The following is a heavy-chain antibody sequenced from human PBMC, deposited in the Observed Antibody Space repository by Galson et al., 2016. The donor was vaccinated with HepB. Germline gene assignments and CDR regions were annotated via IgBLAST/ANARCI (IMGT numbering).Heavy chain of an antibody. V-gene: IGHV4-59*12. CDR1: GGSINSDY. CDR3: ARDQGATVPGYYYYGMDV. J-gene: IGHJ6*02. CDR2: VFYSGST. D-gene: IGHD4-17*01. Sequence: SETLSLTCTVTGGSINSDYWSWIRRPPGRGLEWIGHVFYSGSTDYNPSLESRVTISVDTSKNQFSLKLSSVTAADTAVYYCARDQGATVPGYYYYGMDVWGQGTTVTVSS.